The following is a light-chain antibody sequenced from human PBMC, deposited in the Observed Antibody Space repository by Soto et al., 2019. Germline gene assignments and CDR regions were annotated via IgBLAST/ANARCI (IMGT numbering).Light chain of an antibody. CDR3: QQTYTTPWT. Sequence: DIQMTQSPSSLSASVGDRVTITCRASQGISSNLAWYQQKPGKAPKLLIYAASTLQSGVPSRFSGSGSGTDFALTINSLQLEDFATIYCQQTYTTPWTFGQGTKVDIK. CDR2: AAS. J-gene: IGKJ1*01. CDR1: QGISSN. V-gene: IGKV1-39*01.